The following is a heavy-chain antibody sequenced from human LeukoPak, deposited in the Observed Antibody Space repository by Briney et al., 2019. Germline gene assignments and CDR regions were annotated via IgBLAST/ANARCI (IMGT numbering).Heavy chain of an antibody. Sequence: ASVKVSCKASGYTFTSYGITWVGQAPGQGLERMGWISAYNGNTNYAQKLQGRVTMTTDTSTSTAYMELRSLRSDDTAVYYCARARSSWYYFDYWGQGTLVTVSS. D-gene: IGHD6-13*01. CDR1: GYTFTSYG. CDR2: ISAYNGNT. J-gene: IGHJ4*02. CDR3: ARARSSWYYFDY. V-gene: IGHV1-18*01.